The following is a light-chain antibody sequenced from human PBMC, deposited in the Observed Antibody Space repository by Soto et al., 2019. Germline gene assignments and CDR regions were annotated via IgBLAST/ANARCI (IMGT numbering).Light chain of an antibody. J-gene: IGKJ1*01. CDR3: QQYGSSTRT. CDR1: PSVSSSY. V-gene: IGKV3-20*01. CDR2: GAS. Sequence: EIVLTQSPGTLSLSPGERATLSCRASPSVSSSYLAWYKQKPGQAPRLLIYGASSRATGIPDRFSDSGSGTDFNLTISRLEPEYFAVSDCQQYGSSTRTFGQGTKVERK.